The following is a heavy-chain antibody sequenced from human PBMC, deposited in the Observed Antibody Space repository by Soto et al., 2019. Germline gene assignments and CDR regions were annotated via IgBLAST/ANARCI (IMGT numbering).Heavy chain of an antibody. CDR1: GFTFSSYG. J-gene: IGHJ3*02. CDR3: AKDRQRGVAGTDAFDI. Sequence: QVQLVESGGGVVQPGRSLRLSCAASGFTFSSYGMPWVRQAPGKGLEWVAVISYDGSNKYYADSVKGRFTISRDNSKNTLYLQMNSLRAEDTAVYYCAKDRQRGVAGTDAFDIWGQGTMVTVSS. CDR2: ISYDGSNK. V-gene: IGHV3-30*18. D-gene: IGHD6-19*01.